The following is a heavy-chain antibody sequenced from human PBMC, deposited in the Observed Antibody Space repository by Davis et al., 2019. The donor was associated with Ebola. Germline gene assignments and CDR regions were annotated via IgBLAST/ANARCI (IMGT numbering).Heavy chain of an antibody. CDR3: AREAPDSTVTTSYYFDY. CDR2: IYYSGST. Sequence: LRLSCTVSGGSISSGDYYWSWIRQPPGKGLEWIGYIYYSGSTYYNPSLKSRVTISVDRSKNQFSLKLSSVTAADTAVYYCAREAPDSTVTTSYYFDYWGQGTLVTVSS. CDR1: GGSISSGDYY. D-gene: IGHD4-17*01. V-gene: IGHV4-30-4*01. J-gene: IGHJ4*02.